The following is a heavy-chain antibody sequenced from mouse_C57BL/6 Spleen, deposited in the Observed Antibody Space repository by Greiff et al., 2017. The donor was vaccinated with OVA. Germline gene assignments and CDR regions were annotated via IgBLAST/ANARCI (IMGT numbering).Heavy chain of an antibody. CDR1: GYTFTDYN. J-gene: IGHJ3*01. CDR3: ARGDYYGSGWAY. Sequence: VQLQQSGPELVKPGASVKMSCKASGYTFTDYNMHWVKQSHGKSLEWIGYINPNNGGTSYNQKFKGKATLTVNNSSSTAYMELRSLSSEDSAVYYCARGDYYGSGWAYWGQGTLVTVSA. V-gene: IGHV1-22*01. CDR2: INPNNGGT. D-gene: IGHD1-1*01.